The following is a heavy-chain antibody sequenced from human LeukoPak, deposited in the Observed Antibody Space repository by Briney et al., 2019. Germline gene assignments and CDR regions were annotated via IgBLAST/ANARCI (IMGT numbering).Heavy chain of an antibody. V-gene: IGHV1-8*03. D-gene: IGHD2-2*02. CDR2: MNPNSGNT. CDR1: GSTVTSYD. J-gene: IGHJ5*02. CDR3: ARAVLYCSSTSCYSSVVWFDP. Sequence: GASVKVSCKASGSTVTSYDINWVRQATGQGLEWMGWMNPNSGNTGYAQKFQGRVTITRNTSISTAYMELSSLRSEDTAVYYCARAVLYCSSTSCYSSVVWFDPWGQGTLVTVSS.